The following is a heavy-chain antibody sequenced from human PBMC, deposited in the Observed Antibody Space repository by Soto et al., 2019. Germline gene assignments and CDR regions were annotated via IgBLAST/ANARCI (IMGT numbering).Heavy chain of an antibody. J-gene: IGHJ4*02. CDR3: SSPTGGREHRFYD. V-gene: IGHV4-39*01. CDR2: IYYSGRT. D-gene: IGHD2-8*02. CDR1: GDSISSSNYY. Sequence: SETLSLTCAVYGDSISSSNYYWGWIRQPPGEGLEWLGSIYYSGRTYYNPSLKTRVTMSIDTYRNQVSLQLTSVSAADTSLYFCSSPTGGREHRFYDWGQVTLVTVSS.